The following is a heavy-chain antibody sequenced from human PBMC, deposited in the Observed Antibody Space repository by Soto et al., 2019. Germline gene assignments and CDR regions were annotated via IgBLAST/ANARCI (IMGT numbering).Heavy chain of an antibody. D-gene: IGHD1-1*01. Sequence: KPSETLTLTCTASSDSISSYYWSWIRQPPGKRLEWIGYISYSGSTDYNPSLKSRVTISGDTSKNQFSLKVSSVTAADTAVYYCARGSSWKLPFDYWGQGTLVTVSS. J-gene: IGHJ4*02. CDR1: SDSISSYY. V-gene: IGHV4-59*01. CDR2: ISYSGST. CDR3: ARGSSWKLPFDY.